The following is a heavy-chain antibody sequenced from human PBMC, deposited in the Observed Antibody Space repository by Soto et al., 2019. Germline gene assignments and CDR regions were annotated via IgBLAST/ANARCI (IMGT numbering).Heavy chain of an antibody. CDR2: ISSSGGTI. CDR3: ARLLTGSIRY. J-gene: IGHJ4*02. V-gene: IGHV3-11*01. D-gene: IGHD3-9*01. Sequence: GGSLRLSCTASGFTFGDYAMTWIRQAPGKGLEWVSYISSSGGTIYYADSVKGRFTISRDNAKNSLSLQLNGLRAEDTAVYYCARLLTGSIRYWGQGTLVTVSS. CDR1: GFTFGDYA.